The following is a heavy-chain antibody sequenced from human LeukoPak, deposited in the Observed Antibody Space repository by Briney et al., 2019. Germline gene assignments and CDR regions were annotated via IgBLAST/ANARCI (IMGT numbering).Heavy chain of an antibody. V-gene: IGHV3-48*03. D-gene: IGHD2-2*01. CDR1: RFTFSSYE. J-gene: IGHJ4*02. Sequence: PGGSLRLSCAASRFTFSSYEMNWVRQAPGKGLEWVSYISNSGSTIYYADSVKGRFTISRDNAKNSLYLQMNSLRAEDTAVYYCAVLTYQLLDYYFDYWGQGTLVTVSS. CDR2: ISNSGSTI. CDR3: AVLTYQLLDYYFDY.